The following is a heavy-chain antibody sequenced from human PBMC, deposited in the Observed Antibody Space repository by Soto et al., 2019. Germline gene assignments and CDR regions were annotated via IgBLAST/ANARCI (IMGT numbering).Heavy chain of an antibody. D-gene: IGHD6-13*01. CDR3: AGMLASGFRRRWYPMHYIDF. CDR2: IYYSGST. V-gene: IGHV4-59*01. CDR1: GGSISSYY. Sequence: SETLSLTCTVSGGSISSYYWSWIRQPPGKGLEWIGYIYYSGSTNYNPSLKSRVTISVDTSKNQFSLKLSSVTAADTAVYYCAGMLASGFRRRWYPMHYIDFWGQGTLVTVSS. J-gene: IGHJ4*02.